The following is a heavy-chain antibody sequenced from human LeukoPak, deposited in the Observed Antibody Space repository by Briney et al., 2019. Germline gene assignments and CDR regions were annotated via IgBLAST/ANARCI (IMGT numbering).Heavy chain of an antibody. Sequence: GGSLRLSCAASGFTFNTYGMHWVRQAPGRGLEGVAVIWYDGSDKYYAESVKGRFTISRDNSKNTLSLQVNSLRVEDTAMYYCAKGVGRTSGRNPDYWGQGTWSPSPQ. J-gene: IGHJ4*02. CDR3: AKGVGRTSGRNPDY. D-gene: IGHD2-8*02. CDR1: GFTFNTYG. CDR2: IWYDGSDK. V-gene: IGHV3-33*06.